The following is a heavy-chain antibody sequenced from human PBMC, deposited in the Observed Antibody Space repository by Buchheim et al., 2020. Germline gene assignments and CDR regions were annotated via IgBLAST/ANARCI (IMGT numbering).Heavy chain of an antibody. J-gene: IGHJ3*02. V-gene: IGHV3-73*02. CDR1: GFTFSGSA. Sequence: EVQLVESGGGLVQPGGSLKLSCAASGFTFSGSAMHWVRQASGKGLEWVGRIRSKGSNYATAYAASVKGRFTIFRDDSKYTAYLQMNSLKTEDTAMYFCTRSEDGFDIWGQGT. CDR3: TRSEDGFDI. CDR2: IRSKGSNYAT.